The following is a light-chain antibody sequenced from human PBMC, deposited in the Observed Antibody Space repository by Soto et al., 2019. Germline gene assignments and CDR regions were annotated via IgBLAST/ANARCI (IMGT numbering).Light chain of an antibody. CDR3: SSYTSSNTPYV. Sequence: QSVLTQPASVSGSPGQSITISCTGSSSDVGAYNFVSWYQHHPGKAPKLILYEVTTHPSGVSSRFSGSKSGNTASLTISGLQADDEANYYCSSYTSSNTPYVFGTGTKATV. J-gene: IGLJ1*01. CDR1: SSDVGAYNF. CDR2: EVT. V-gene: IGLV2-14*01.